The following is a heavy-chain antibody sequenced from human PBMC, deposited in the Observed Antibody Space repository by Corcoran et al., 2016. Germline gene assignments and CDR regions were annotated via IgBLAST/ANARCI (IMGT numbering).Heavy chain of an antibody. Sequence: EVQLVESGGGLVKPGGSLRLSCAASGFTFSSYSMNWVRQAPGKGLEWVSSISSSSSYIYYADSVKGRFTISRDNAKNSLYLQMNSLRDEDTAVYYCARAQPLGFLEWSSYYYGMDVWGQGTTVTVSS. V-gene: IGHV3-21*01. J-gene: IGHJ6*02. CDR3: ARAQPLGFLEWSSYYYGMDV. D-gene: IGHD3-3*01. CDR1: GFTFSSYS. CDR2: ISSSSSYI.